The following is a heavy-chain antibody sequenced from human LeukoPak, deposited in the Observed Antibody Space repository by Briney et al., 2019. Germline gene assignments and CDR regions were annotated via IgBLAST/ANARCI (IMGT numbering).Heavy chain of an antibody. J-gene: IGHJ4*02. CDR1: GFSFSSYA. CDR3: AKAYYGDYYDY. V-gene: IGHV3-30-3*01. Sequence: PGGSLRLSCAASGFSFSSYAMHWVRRAPGKGLEWVAVISYDGDSNNKYYADSAKGRFTISRDNSKNTLYLQMNSLRAEDTAVYYCAKAYYGDYYDYWGQGTLVTVSS. D-gene: IGHD4-17*01. CDR2: ISYDGDSNNK.